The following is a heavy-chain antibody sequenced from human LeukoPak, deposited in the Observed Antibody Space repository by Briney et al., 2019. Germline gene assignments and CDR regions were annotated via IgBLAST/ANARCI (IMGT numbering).Heavy chain of an antibody. D-gene: IGHD6-6*01. J-gene: IGHJ6*02. CDR2: INPNSGGT. CDR3: ASVSKLAPHYYYGMDV. V-gene: IGHV1-2*02. CDR1: GYTFTYYY. Sequence: GASVKVSCKASGYTFTYYYMHWVRQAPGQGLEWMGWINPNSGGTNYAQKFQGRVTMTRDTSISTAYMELSRLRSDDTAVYYCASVSKLAPHYYYGMDVWGQGTTVTVSS.